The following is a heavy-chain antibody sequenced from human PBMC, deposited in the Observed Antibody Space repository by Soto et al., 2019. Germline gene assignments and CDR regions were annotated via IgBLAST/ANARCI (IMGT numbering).Heavy chain of an antibody. D-gene: IGHD6-6*01. J-gene: IGHJ4*02. CDR3: ARHSSRDSSSSPLGY. CDR2: IYYSGST. Sequence: SETLSLTCTVSGGSISSSSYYWGWIRQPPGKGLEWIGSIYYSGSTYYNPSLKSRVTISVDTSKNQFSLKLSTVTAADTAVYYCARHSSRDSSSSPLGYWGQGTLVTVSS. CDR1: GGSISSSSYY. V-gene: IGHV4-39*01.